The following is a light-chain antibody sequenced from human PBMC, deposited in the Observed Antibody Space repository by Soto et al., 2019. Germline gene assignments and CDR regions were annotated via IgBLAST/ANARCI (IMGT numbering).Light chain of an antibody. V-gene: IGKV3-15*01. Sequence: EIVMTQSPATLSVSPGERATLSCRASQSVSSNLAWYQQKPGQAPRLLIYGASTRATGIPARFSGSGSGTEFNLTISSLKSEDFAVYYCQKYNNWPPCTFGKGTKLEIK. CDR3: QKYNNWPPCT. J-gene: IGKJ2*02. CDR2: GAS. CDR1: QSVSSN.